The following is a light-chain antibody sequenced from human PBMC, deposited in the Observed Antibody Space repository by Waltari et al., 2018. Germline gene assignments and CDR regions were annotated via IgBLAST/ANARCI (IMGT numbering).Light chain of an antibody. CDR2: AAS. J-gene: IGKJ2*01. CDR3: QQYYKTPYT. V-gene: IGKV1-NL1*01. CDR1: RAFFNS. Sequence: DIQLTQSPSSLSASVGDRVTITCRARRAFFNSLAWYQQKPWKAPKLLLYAASSLASGVPARFSGSGSGTDYSLTISRLQPEDFATYYCQQYYKTPYTFGQGTKLEI.